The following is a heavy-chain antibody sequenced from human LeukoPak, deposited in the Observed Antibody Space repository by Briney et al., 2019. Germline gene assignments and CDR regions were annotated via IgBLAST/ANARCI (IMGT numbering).Heavy chain of an antibody. CDR3: ARAVARLDYDFWSGYYRTPITGWFDP. Sequence: SETLSLTCTVSGGSISSYYWSWIRQPPGKGLEWIGYIYYSGSTNYNPSLKSRVTISVDTSKNQFPLKLSSVTAADTAVYYCARAVARLDYDFWSGYYRTPITGWFDPWGQGTLVTVSS. CDR1: GGSISSYY. D-gene: IGHD3-3*01. V-gene: IGHV4-59*01. CDR2: IYYSGST. J-gene: IGHJ5*02.